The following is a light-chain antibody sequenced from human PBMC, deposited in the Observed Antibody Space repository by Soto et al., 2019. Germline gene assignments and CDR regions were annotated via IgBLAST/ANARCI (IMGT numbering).Light chain of an antibody. CDR3: QQYSKWPLT. CDR2: GAS. V-gene: IGKV3-15*01. Sequence: EIVMTQSPATLSVSPGERATLSCRASQSVSSNSAWYQQKPGQAPRLLIYGASTRATGIPARFSGSGSGTEFTLTISSLQSEDFAVYYCQQYSKWPLTFGRGTRLEIK. J-gene: IGKJ5*01. CDR1: QSVSSN.